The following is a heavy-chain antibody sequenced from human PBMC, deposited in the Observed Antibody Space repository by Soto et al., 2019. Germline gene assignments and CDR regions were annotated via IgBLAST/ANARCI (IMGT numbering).Heavy chain of an antibody. CDR1: GGSISSGGYY. D-gene: IGHD3-10*01. CDR2: IYYSGST. CDR3: ARGVTMVRGVIHTPYFDY. J-gene: IGHJ4*02. V-gene: IGHV4-31*03. Sequence: QVQLQESGPGLVKPSQTLSLTCTVSGGSISSGGYYWSWIRQHPGKGLEWIGYIYYSGSTYYNPSLKSRVTIKVDTSKNQFSLKLSSVTAADTAVYYCARGVTMVRGVIHTPYFDYWGQGTLVTVSS.